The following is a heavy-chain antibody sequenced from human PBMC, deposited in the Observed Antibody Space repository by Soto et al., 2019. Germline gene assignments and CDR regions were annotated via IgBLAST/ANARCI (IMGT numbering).Heavy chain of an antibody. V-gene: IGHV1-69*06. CDR3: ARNYDSSGYYYGGSGDAFDI. Sequence: SXKVSFKASGGTXTSYAIRLVRQAPGQGLEWIGGIIPIFCTANYAQKFQGIVTITAYKSTRTAYMELRSLRSEYKAVYYCARNYDSSGYYYGGSGDAFDIWGQGTMGTVS. J-gene: IGHJ3*02. CDR1: GGTXTSYA. CDR2: IIPIFCTA. D-gene: IGHD3-22*01.